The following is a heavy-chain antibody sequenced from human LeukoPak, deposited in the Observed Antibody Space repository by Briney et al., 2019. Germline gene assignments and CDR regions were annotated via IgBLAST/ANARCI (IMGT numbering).Heavy chain of an antibody. J-gene: IGHJ4*02. CDR3: AKTRPLDSSSWSHGDY. CDR1: GFTFSDFA. D-gene: IGHD6-13*01. Sequence: PGGSLRLSCAASGFTFSDFAMIWFRQAPGRGLEWVSTISGNGGDIYYAESVKSRFTISRDNSKNTLFLQMNSLRAEDTAVYYCAKTRPLDSSSWSHGDYWGQGTLVTVSS. CDR2: ISGNGGDI. V-gene: IGHV3-23*01.